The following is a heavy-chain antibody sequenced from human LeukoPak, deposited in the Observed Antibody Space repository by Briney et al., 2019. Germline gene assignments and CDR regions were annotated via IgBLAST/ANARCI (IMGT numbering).Heavy chain of an antibody. CDR3: ARLMFIAVGNWYFDL. CDR2: ISSGYYI. D-gene: IGHD6-19*01. V-gene: IGHV3-21*01. J-gene: IGHJ2*01. CDR1: GFTFSTFG. Sequence: PGGSLRLSCAASGFTFSTFGMIWVRQAPGKGLEWISSISSGYYIYYADAEKARFTISRDNARNSLYLQMNSLRADDTAVYYCARLMFIAVGNWYFDLWGRGTLVTVSS.